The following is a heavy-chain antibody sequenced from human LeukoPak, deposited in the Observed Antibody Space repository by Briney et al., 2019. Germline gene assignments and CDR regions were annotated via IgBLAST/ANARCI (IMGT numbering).Heavy chain of an antibody. J-gene: IGHJ4*02. CDR3: AREDYYDSGSNDY. CDR1: GYTFTGYY. Sequence: ASVKVSCKASGYTFTGYYMHWVRQAPGQGLEWMGWINPNSGGTNYAQKFQGRVTITRNTSISTAYMELSSLRSENTAVYYCAREDYYDSGSNDYWGQGTLVTVSS. D-gene: IGHD3-22*01. CDR2: INPNSGGT. V-gene: IGHV1-2*02.